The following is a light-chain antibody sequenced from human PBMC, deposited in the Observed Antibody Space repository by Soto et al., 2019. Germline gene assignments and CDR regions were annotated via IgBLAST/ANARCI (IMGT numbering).Light chain of an antibody. CDR2: AAS. Sequence: DIPMTQSPSSLSASVGDRVTITCRASQGISNYLAWYQQKPGKVPKLLIYAASTLQSGVPSRFSGSGSGTDITLTINSLQPEYVATNNCQKYNNAQYTFGQGIKLEIK. J-gene: IGKJ2*01. CDR1: QGISNY. V-gene: IGKV1-27*01. CDR3: QKYNNAQYT.